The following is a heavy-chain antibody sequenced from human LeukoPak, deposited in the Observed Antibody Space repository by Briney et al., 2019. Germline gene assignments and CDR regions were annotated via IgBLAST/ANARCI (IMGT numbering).Heavy chain of an antibody. V-gene: IGHV3-48*01. Sequence: PGGSLRLSCAASGFTFSSYSMNWVRQAPGKGLEWVSYISSSSSTIYYADSVKGRFTISRDNAKNSLYLQMNSLRAEDTAVYYCARDLIPLGYCSSTSCYTPAVWGKGTTVTVSS. CDR2: ISSSSSTI. CDR1: GFTFSSYS. CDR3: ARDLIPLGYCSSTSCYTPAV. D-gene: IGHD2-2*02. J-gene: IGHJ6*04.